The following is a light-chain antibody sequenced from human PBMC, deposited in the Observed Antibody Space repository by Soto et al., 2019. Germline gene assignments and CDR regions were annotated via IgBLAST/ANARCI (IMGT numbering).Light chain of an antibody. J-gene: IGLJ1*01. CDR1: SSDVGGYNY. V-gene: IGLV2-14*01. CDR2: EVS. CDR3: DSYTSSRAYV. Sequence: QCALTQPASVYGSPGQSITISCTGTSSDVGGYNYVSWYQQQAGKAPKLIIHEVSNRPSGVSNRFSGSKSGNTASLTISGLQAEDEADYYCDSYTSSRAYVFGIGTKVTVL.